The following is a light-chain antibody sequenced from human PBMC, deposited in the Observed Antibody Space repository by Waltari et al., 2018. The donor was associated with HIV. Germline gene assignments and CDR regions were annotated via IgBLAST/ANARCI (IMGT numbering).Light chain of an antibody. CDR1: QSLFHVTGLNY. J-gene: IGKJ1*01. CDR2: LVS. V-gene: IGKV2-28*01. Sequence: DIVMTQSPLSLPVTPGEPASISCRSNQSLFHVTGLNYLEWYLQKQGQSPQLLFYLVSTRASGVPDRFSGSGSGTDFTLKITRVEAEDVGLYYCMQGLRTPWTFGQGTKVEI. CDR3: MQGLRTPWT.